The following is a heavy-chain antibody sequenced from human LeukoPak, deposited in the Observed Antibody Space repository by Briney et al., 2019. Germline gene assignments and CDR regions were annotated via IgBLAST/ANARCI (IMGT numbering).Heavy chain of an antibody. D-gene: IGHD1-26*01. CDR1: GFTFNSYG. CDR2: IRYDGSSK. CDR3: AKGSGWEASYFYYYMDV. J-gene: IGHJ6*03. V-gene: IGHV3-30*02. Sequence: GGSLRLSCAASGFTFNSYGIHWVRQAPGKGLEWVAFIRYDGSSKYYVDSVKGRFTISRDNSKNTLYLRMNSLRAEDTAVYFCAKGSGWEASYFYYYMDVWGKGTTVTISS.